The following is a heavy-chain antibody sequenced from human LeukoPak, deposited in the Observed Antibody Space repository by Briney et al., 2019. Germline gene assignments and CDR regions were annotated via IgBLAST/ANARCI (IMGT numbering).Heavy chain of an antibody. CDR3: AKDVRCSSTSCLFDY. J-gene: IGHJ4*02. CDR1: RFTFSSYA. V-gene: IGHV3-23*01. CDR2: ISGSGGST. D-gene: IGHD2-2*01. Sequence: PGGSLRLSCAASRFTFSSYAMSWVRQAPGKGLEWVSAISGSGGSTYYADSVKGRFTISRDNSKNTLYLQMNSLRAEDTAVYYCAKDVRCSSTSCLFDYWGQGTLVTVSS.